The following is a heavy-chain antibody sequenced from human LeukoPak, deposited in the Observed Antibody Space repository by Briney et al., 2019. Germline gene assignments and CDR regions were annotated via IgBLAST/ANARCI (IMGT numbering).Heavy chain of an antibody. CDR1: GGSISSGGYY. D-gene: IGHD5-18*01. CDR3: AGTRGYSYGFLWFDP. CDR2: IYYSGST. Sequence: TLSLTCSVSGGSISSGGYYWSWIRQHPGKGLEWIGYIYYSGSTYYNPSLKSRVTISVDTSKNQFSLKLSSVTAADTAVYYCAGTRGYSYGFLWFDPWGQGTLVTVSS. J-gene: IGHJ5*02. V-gene: IGHV4-31*03.